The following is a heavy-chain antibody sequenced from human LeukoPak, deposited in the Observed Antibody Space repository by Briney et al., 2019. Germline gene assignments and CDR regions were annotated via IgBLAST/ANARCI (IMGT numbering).Heavy chain of an antibody. CDR1: GGTFSSYA. J-gene: IGHJ4*02. Sequence: EASVKVSCKASGGTFSSYAISWVRQAPGQGLEWMGGIIPIFGTANYAQKFQGRVTITADESTSTAYMELSSLRSEDTAVYYCARHRRVEMATAVFDYWGQGTLVTVSS. V-gene: IGHV1-69*13. CDR2: IIPIFGTA. CDR3: ARHRRVEMATAVFDY. D-gene: IGHD5-24*01.